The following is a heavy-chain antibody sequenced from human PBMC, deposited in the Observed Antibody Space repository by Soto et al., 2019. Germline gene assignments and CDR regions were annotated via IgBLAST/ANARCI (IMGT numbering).Heavy chain of an antibody. CDR2: INAGNGNT. CDR3: AREVAVAGTGGWFDP. V-gene: IGHV1-3*01. Sequence: QVQLVQSGAEGKKPGASVKVSCKASGYTFTSYAMHWVRQAPGQRLEWMGWINAGNGNTKYSQKFQGRVTITRDTSAGTAYMELSSLRSEDTAVYYCAREVAVAGTGGWFDPWGQGTLVTVSS. CDR1: GYTFTSYA. D-gene: IGHD6-19*01. J-gene: IGHJ5*02.